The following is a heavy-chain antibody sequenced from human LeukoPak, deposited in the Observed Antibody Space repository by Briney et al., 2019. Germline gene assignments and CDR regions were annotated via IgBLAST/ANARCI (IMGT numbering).Heavy chain of an antibody. CDR2: LSGSGGST. Sequence: GALRLSCAASGFTFSSYATSWVRQAPGKGLEWVSALSGSGGSTYYADSVKGRFTISRDNSKNTLYLQMNSLRAEDTAVYYCAKDPTVTPYYFDYWGQGTLVTVSS. D-gene: IGHD4-17*01. J-gene: IGHJ4*02. V-gene: IGHV3-23*01. CDR1: GFTFSSYA. CDR3: AKDPTVTPYYFDY.